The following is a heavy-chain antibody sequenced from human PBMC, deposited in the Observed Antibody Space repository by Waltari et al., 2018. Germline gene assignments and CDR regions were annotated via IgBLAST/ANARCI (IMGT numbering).Heavy chain of an antibody. D-gene: IGHD3-3*01. Sequence: VRLVESGGGLVQPGASLRRPCVASGRTFGRNWMTWVRQAPGKGVEWVAKIKQDGSQKYYVDSVKGRFSISRDNAKNSSYLQMRNLRADDSAIYYCARAQFGDYWSGVDHWGQGVLVTVSP. CDR3: ARAQFGDYWSGVDH. J-gene: IGHJ4*02. CDR1: GRTFGRNW. CDR2: IKQDGSQK. V-gene: IGHV3-7*01.